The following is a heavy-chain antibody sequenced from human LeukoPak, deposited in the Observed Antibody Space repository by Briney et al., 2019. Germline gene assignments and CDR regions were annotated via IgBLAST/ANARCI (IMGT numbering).Heavy chain of an antibody. J-gene: IGHJ6*02. CDR2: INPNSGGP. D-gene: IGHD2-2*01. V-gene: IGHV1-2*02. Sequence: SVKVSCKASGYTFTGCYMHWVRQAPGQGLEWMGWINPNSGGPNYAQEFQGRVTMTRDTSISTAYMELSRLRSDDTAVYYCARDGNHCSSTSCRHYYYYGMDVWGQGTTVTVSS. CDR1: GYTFTGCY. CDR3: ARDGNHCSSTSCRHYYYYGMDV.